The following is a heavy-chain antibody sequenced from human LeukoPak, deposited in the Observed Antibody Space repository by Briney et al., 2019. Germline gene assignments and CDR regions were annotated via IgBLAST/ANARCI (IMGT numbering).Heavy chain of an antibody. D-gene: IGHD4-17*01. CDR3: ATHDFADYRIDY. CDR2: IYYSGST. Sequence: SETLSLTCTVSGGSISAYYWSWIRQPPGKGLEWIGYIYYSGSTDYNPSLKSRVIISVDTSKNQFSLKLSSVTAADTAVYYCATHDFADYRIDYWGQGTLVTVSS. CDR1: GGSISAYY. J-gene: IGHJ4*02. V-gene: IGHV4-59*01.